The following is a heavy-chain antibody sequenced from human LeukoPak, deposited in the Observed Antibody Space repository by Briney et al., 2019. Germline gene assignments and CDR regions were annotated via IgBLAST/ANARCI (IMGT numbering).Heavy chain of an antibody. V-gene: IGHV4-59*08. Sequence: SETLSLTCSVSGGSISNYFWTWIRQPPGKGLEWIGYIYSSGSTYYNPSLKSRVTISVDTSKNRFSLKLSTVTAADTAVYYCTRRPTGDPKFDYWGQGTLVTVSS. CDR2: IYSSGST. CDR3: TRRPTGDPKFDY. CDR1: GGSISNYF. D-gene: IGHD7-27*01. J-gene: IGHJ4*02.